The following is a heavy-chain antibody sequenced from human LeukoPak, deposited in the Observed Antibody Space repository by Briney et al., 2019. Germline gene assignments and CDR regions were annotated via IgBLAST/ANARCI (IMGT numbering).Heavy chain of an antibody. D-gene: IGHD2-2*01. V-gene: IGHV1-69*01. CDR2: IIPIFGTA. CDR1: GYTLTELS. J-gene: IGHJ3*02. Sequence: GASVKVSCKVSGYTLTELSMHWVRQAPGQGLEWMGGIIPIFGTANYAQKFQGRVTITADESTSTAYMELSSLRSEDTAVYYCARLYVPAAPDAFDIWGQGTMVTVSS. CDR3: ARLYVPAAPDAFDI.